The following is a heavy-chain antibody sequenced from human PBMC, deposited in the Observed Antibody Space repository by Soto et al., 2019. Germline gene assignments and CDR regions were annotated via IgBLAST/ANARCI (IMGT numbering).Heavy chain of an antibody. D-gene: IGHD3-22*01. J-gene: IGHJ5*02. Sequence: SETLSLTCTVSGGSISRGDYYWSWIRQPPGKGLEWIGYIYYSGSTYYNPSLKSRVTISVDTSKNQFSLKLSSVTAADTAVYYCARGYYYDSSGYSPGWFDPWGQGTLVTVSS. CDR2: IYYSGST. CDR3: ARGYYYDSSGYSPGWFDP. V-gene: IGHV4-30-4*01. CDR1: GGSISRGDYY.